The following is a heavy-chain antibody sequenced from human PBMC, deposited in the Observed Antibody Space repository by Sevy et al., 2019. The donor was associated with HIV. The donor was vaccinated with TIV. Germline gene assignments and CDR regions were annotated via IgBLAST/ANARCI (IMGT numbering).Heavy chain of an antibody. D-gene: IGHD3-3*01. V-gene: IGHV4-39*01. CDR1: GGSISSSSYY. J-gene: IGHJ4*02. Sequence: SETLSLTCTVSGGSISSSSYYWGWIRQPPGKGLEWIGSIYYSGSTYYHPSLKSRVTISVDTSKNQFSLKLSSVTAADTAVYYCAREHYDFNSDFDYWGQGTLVTVSS. CDR2: IYYSGST. CDR3: AREHYDFNSDFDY.